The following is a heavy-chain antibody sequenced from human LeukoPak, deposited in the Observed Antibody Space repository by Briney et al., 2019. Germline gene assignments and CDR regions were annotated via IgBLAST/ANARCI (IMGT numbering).Heavy chain of an antibody. Sequence: PSETLSLTCTVSGGSISSYYWSWIRQPPGKGLEWIGYIYYSGSTNYNPSLKSRVTISVDTSKNQFSLKLSSVTAADTAVYYCARERVNGPFDYWGQGTLVTVSS. V-gene: IGHV4-59*01. CDR2: IYYSGST. J-gene: IGHJ4*02. CDR3: ARERVNGPFDY. D-gene: IGHD2-8*01. CDR1: GGSISSYY.